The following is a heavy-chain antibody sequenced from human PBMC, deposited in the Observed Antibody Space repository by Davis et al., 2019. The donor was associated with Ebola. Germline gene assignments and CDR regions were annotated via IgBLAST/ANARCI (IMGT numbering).Heavy chain of an antibody. D-gene: IGHD6-19*01. J-gene: IGHJ3*01. CDR2: IRYDGRSK. CDR3: AKDTSNVWFDV. CDR1: GLIFSNCD. V-gene: IGHV3-30*02. Sequence: GESLKISCATSGLIFSNCDMHWVRQAPGKGLEWVAFIRYDGRSKYYADSVKGRFTISRDNSKNTLYLQMNSLRVEDTAIYYCAKDTSNVWFDVWGQGTMVTVSS.